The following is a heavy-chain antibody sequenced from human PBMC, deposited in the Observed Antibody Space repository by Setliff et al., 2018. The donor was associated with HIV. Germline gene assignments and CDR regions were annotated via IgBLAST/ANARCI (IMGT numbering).Heavy chain of an antibody. CDR1: GASITTDTYY. Sequence: PSETLSLTCTVSGASITTDTYYWAWIRQPPGKGLERIGSIYHRGSTHHNPSLKSRVTISIDTSKNQFSLNLRSVTAADTAVYYCARDPPGYGDSNDYWGQGTLVTVS. D-gene: IGHD4-17*01. V-gene: IGHV4-39*07. J-gene: IGHJ4*02. CDR2: IYHRGST. CDR3: ARDPPGYGDSNDY.